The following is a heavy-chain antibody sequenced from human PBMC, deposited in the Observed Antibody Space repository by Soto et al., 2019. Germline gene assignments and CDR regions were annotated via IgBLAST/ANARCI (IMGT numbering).Heavy chain of an antibody. CDR3: ARGYYRYGDPSAPDY. CDR2: IYYSGST. CDR1: GGSISTGGNY. D-gene: IGHD4-17*01. Sequence: PSESLSLTCTLSGGSISTGGNYWSWIRHHPGKGLEWIGYIYYSGSTYYNPSLKSRVTISVDTSKNQFSLKLSSVTAADTAVYYCARGYYRYGDPSAPDYWGQGTLVTAYS. V-gene: IGHV4-31*03. J-gene: IGHJ4*02.